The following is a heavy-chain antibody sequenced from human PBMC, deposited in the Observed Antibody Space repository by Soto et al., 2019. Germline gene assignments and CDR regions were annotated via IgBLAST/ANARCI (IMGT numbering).Heavy chain of an antibody. V-gene: IGHV3-53*01. Sequence: GGSLRLSCAASGFTFSNTCMTWVRQPPGKGLECVSVIYTAGGTNYADSVKGRFIISRDNSKNTLYLQMNSLRAEDTAVYYCARALPVAKGGFDPWGQGTLVTVSS. CDR1: GFTFSNTC. D-gene: IGHD2-2*01. J-gene: IGHJ5*02. CDR3: ARALPVAKGGFDP. CDR2: IYTAGGT.